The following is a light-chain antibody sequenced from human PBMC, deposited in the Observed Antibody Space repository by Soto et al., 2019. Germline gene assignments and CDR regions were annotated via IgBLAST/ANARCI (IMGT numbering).Light chain of an antibody. V-gene: IGKV4-1*01. J-gene: IGKJ1*01. CDR2: WAS. CDR1: QSVLHSSHNKNY. CDR3: QHYYTTPRT. Sequence: DIVMTQSPDSLAVSLGERATINCKSSQSVLHSSHNKNYLAWYQQKPGQPPNLLIYWASTRTSGVPDRFSGSGSGTDFTLTISSLPAEDVAVYYCQHYYTTPRTFGQGTKVEIK.